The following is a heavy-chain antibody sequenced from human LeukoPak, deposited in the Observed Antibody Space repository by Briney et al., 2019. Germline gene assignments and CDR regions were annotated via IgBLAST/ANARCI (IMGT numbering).Heavy chain of an antibody. V-gene: IGHV4-4*07. Sequence: SETLSLTCTVSGGSINNYYWSWIRQPAGKGLESIGRIYTRGSTNYNPSLKSRVTMSVDTSKNQFSLKLSSVTAADTAVYYCARGRYCSADICSGGDAFDIWGQGTMVSVSS. CDR3: ARGRYCSADICSGGDAFDI. D-gene: IGHD2-15*01. CDR1: GGSINNYY. J-gene: IGHJ3*02. CDR2: IYTRGST.